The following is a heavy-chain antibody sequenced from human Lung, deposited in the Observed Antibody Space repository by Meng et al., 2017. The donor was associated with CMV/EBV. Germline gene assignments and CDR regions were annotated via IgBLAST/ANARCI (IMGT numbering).Heavy chain of an antibody. Sequence: GESLKISCAASRFTVSSNYMTWVRQAPGKGLKWVSTIYSGGSTYYADSVKGRFTISRDNSKNTLYLQMSSLRPEDTAVYFCARVVRHLWANYYFDYWGQGTLVTVSS. CDR3: ARVVRHLWANYYFDY. CDR2: IYSGGST. V-gene: IGHV3-66*02. J-gene: IGHJ4*02. D-gene: IGHD1-1*01. CDR1: RFTVSSNY.